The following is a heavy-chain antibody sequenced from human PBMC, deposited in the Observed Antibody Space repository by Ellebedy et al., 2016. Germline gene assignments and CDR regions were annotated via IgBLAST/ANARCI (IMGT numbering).Heavy chain of an antibody. CDR3: ARGGSVAGRPNYFDY. CDR1: GGSISSYY. D-gene: IGHD6-19*01. Sequence: SETLSLTCTVSGGSISSYYWSWIRQPPGKGLEWIGYIYYSGSTNYNPSLKSRVTISVDTSKNQFSLKLSSVTAADTAVYYCARGGSVAGRPNYFDYWGRGTPVTVSS. V-gene: IGHV4-59*12. J-gene: IGHJ4*02. CDR2: IYYSGST.